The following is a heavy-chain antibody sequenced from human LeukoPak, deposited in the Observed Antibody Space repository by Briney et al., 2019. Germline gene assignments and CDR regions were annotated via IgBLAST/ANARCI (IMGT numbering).Heavy chain of an antibody. Sequence: GASVKVSCKASGYTFTSYYMHWVRQAPGQGLEWMGIINPSGGSTSYAQKFQGRVTMTRDTSTSTVYMELSSLRSEDTAVYYCARGYYYDSSGYPNWFDPWGQGTLVTVSS. J-gene: IGHJ5*02. CDR3: ARGYYYDSSGYPNWFDP. CDR2: INPSGGST. D-gene: IGHD3-22*01. CDR1: GYTFTSYY. V-gene: IGHV1-46*03.